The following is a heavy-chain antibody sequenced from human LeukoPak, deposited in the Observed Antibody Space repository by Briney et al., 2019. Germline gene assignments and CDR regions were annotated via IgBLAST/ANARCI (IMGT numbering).Heavy chain of an antibody. CDR1: GFTFSDYG. CDR3: VRASGSFDY. Sequence: GGYLRLSCVASGFTFSDYGIHWVHRAPGKGLEWVAVIWSDGSNKYYADSVKGRFTISRDNSKKTLYLQMNSLRVEDTAVYYCVRASGSFDYWGQGTLVTVSS. V-gene: IGHV3-33*01. D-gene: IGHD3-10*01. CDR2: IWSDGSNK. J-gene: IGHJ4*02.